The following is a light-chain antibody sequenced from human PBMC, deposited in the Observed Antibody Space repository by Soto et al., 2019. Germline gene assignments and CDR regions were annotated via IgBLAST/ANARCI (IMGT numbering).Light chain of an antibody. CDR2: EVS. CDR1: SSAVGSYNR. J-gene: IGLJ1*01. CDR3: SSYTSSSTYV. Sequence: QSVLTQPPPGSGPPGRQVPFSCLGTSSAVGSYNRVSWYQQPPGTAPKLMIYEVSNRPSGVPDRFSGSKSGNTASLTISGLQAEDEADYYCSSYTSSSTYVLGTGTKVTVL. V-gene: IGLV2-18*02.